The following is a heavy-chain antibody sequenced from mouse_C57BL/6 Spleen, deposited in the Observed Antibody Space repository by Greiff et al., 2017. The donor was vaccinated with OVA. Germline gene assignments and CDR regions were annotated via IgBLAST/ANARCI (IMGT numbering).Heavy chain of an antibody. CDR1: GYSITSGYY. Sequence: ESGPGLVKPSQSLSLTCSVTGYSITSGYYWNWIRQFPGNKLEWMGYISYDGSNNYNPSLKNRISITRDTSKNQFFLKLNSVTTEDTATYYCARRYGSPYWYFDVWGTGTTVTVSS. V-gene: IGHV3-6*01. D-gene: IGHD1-1*01. CDR2: ISYDGSN. J-gene: IGHJ1*03. CDR3: ARRYGSPYWYFDV.